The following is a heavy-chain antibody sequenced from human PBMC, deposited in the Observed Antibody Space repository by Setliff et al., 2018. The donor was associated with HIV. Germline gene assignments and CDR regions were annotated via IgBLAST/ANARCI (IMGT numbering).Heavy chain of an antibody. D-gene: IGHD3-16*01. CDR3: AREPKGGDDRALDY. CDR2: TFTSGIT. Sequence: SETLSLTCTVSGGSISGYFWSWIRQPAGKGLEWIGRTFTSGITNYSPSLKSRVTMSVDTSKNQFSLNLTSVTAADTAVYYCAREPKGGDDRALDYWGQGALVTVSS. CDR1: GGSISGYF. V-gene: IGHV4-4*07. J-gene: IGHJ4*02.